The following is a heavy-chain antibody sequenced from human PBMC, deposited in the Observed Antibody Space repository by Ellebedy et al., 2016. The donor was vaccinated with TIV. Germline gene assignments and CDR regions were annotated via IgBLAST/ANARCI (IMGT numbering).Heavy chain of an antibody. CDR2: INHSGST. J-gene: IGHJ2*01. Sequence: SETLSLTCAVYGGSFSGYYWSWIRQPPGKGLEWIGEINHSGSTNYNPSLKSRVTISVGTSKNQFSLKLSSVTAADTAVYYCARARYGAYRYFDLWGRGTLVTVSS. CDR1: GGSFSGYY. V-gene: IGHV4-34*01. CDR3: ARARYGAYRYFDL. D-gene: IGHD4-17*01.